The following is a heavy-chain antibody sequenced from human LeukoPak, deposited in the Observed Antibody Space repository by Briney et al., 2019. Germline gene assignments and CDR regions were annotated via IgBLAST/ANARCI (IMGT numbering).Heavy chain of an antibody. V-gene: IGHV5-51*01. CDR3: ARRKSSANYYVEAFDI. CDR2: IYPDDSDI. CDR1: GYRFSTYW. Sequence: GESLEISCEGSGYRFSTYWIGWVRQMPGKGLERMGIIYPDDSDIKYSPSFQGQVTISVDVSINTAYLHWSSLKASDTAMYYCARRKSSANYYVEAFDIWGQGTMVTVSS. J-gene: IGHJ3*02. D-gene: IGHD1-26*01.